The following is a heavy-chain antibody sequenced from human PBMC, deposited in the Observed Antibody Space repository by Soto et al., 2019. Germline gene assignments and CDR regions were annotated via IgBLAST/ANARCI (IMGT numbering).Heavy chain of an antibody. V-gene: IGHV3-23*01. CDR1: GFTFSSYA. CDR2: ISGSGGST. D-gene: IGHD4-17*01. Sequence: SLRLSCAASGFTFSSYAMSWVRQAPGKGLEWVSAISGSGGSTYYADSVKGRFTISRDNSKNTLYLQMNSLRAEDTAVYYCAKAQDYGGNSTPYYYYYYGMDVWGQGTTVTVSS. CDR3: AKAQDYGGNSTPYYYYYYGMDV. J-gene: IGHJ6*02.